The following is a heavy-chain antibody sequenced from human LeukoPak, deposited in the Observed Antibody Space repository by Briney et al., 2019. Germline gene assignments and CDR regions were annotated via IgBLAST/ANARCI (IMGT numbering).Heavy chain of an antibody. CDR3: ARVLVPAAFFDY. D-gene: IGHD2-2*01. Sequence: PSETLSLTCTVSGGSISSGGYYWSWIRQHPGKGLEWIGYIYYSGSTYYNPSLKSRVTISVDTSKNQFSLKLSSVTAADTAVYYCARVLVPAAFFDYWGQGTLDTVSS. V-gene: IGHV4-31*03. CDR1: GGSISSGGYY. J-gene: IGHJ4*02. CDR2: IYYSGST.